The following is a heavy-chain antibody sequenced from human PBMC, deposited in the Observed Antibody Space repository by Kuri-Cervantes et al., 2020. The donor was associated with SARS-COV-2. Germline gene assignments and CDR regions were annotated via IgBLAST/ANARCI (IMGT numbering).Heavy chain of an antibody. CDR1: GGSISSSSYY. CDR3: ARSGNYDFWSGYYDPQHYYYYMDV. CDR2: INHSGST. J-gene: IGHJ6*03. Sequence: SETLSLTCTVSGGSISSSSYYWGWIRQPPGKGLGWIGEINHSGSTNYNPSLKSRVTISVDTSKNQFSLKLSSVTAADTAVYYCARSGNYDFWSGYYDPQHYYYYMDVWGKGTTVTVSS. D-gene: IGHD3-3*01. V-gene: IGHV4-39*07.